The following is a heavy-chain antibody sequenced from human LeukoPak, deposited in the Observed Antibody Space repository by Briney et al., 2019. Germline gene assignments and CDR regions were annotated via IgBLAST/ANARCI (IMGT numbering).Heavy chain of an antibody. J-gene: IGHJ4*02. Sequence: GGSLRLSCAASGFTFSTYTMSWVRQVPGKGMEWVAAIHGNGRGTSYADSVTGRFTTSRDTSKKPLYVQMNSVRAEDTAVYYIAMARCSDCYEFGYWGQGALVTVSS. V-gene: IGHV3-23*01. D-gene: IGHD2-21*01. CDR2: IHGNGRGT. CDR1: GFTFSTYT. CDR3: AMARCSDCYEFGY.